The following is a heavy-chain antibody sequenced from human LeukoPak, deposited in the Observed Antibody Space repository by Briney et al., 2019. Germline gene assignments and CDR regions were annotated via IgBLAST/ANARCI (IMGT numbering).Heavy chain of an antibody. CDR1: GGSISSGSYY. CDR3: ARASSDTAMAYDY. J-gene: IGHJ4*02. Sequence: SQTLSLTCTVSGGSISSGSYYWSWIRQPPGKGLEWIGYIYYSGSTNYNPSLKSRVTISVDTSKNQFSLKLSSVTAADTAVYYCARASSDTAMAYDYWGQGTLVTVSS. V-gene: IGHV4-61*01. CDR2: IYYSGST. D-gene: IGHD5-18*01.